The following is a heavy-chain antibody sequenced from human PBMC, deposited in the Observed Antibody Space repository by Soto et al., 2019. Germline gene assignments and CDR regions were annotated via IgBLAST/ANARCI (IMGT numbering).Heavy chain of an antibody. CDR1: GYTFTSYG. V-gene: IGHV1-18*01. CDR3: ARDRDFWSGYLYYYYGMDV. Sequence: VASVKVSCKASGYTFTSYGISWVRQAPGQGLEWMGWISAYNGNTNYAQKLQGRVTMTTDTSTSTAYMELRSLRSDDTAVYYCARDRDFWSGYLYYYYGMDVWGQGTTVTVSS. J-gene: IGHJ6*02. CDR2: ISAYNGNT. D-gene: IGHD3-3*01.